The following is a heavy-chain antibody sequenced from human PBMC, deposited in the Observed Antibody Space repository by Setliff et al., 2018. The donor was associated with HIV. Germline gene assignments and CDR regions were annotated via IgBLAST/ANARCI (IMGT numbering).Heavy chain of an antibody. CDR2: IYYSGSS. Sequence: SETLSLTCTVSGGSISEYYWSWIRQHPGKGLEWIGYIYYSGSSYYNPSVRSRVIMSLDTSENHFSLKLSSVTAADTAVYYCARVTYYDSSGYLFPFDYWGQGTLVTVSS. V-gene: IGHV4-31*03. J-gene: IGHJ4*02. CDR1: GGSISEYY. D-gene: IGHD3-22*01. CDR3: ARVTYYDSSGYLFPFDY.